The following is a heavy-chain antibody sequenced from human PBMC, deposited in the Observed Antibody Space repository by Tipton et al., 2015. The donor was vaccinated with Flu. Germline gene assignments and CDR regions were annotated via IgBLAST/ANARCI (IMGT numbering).Heavy chain of an antibody. CDR2: ISSSGSYL. CDR3: ARDPFLGTGDAFDV. Sequence: SLRLSCAASGFTFGPYSINWVRQAPGKGLEWVSSISSSGSYLYYADSVKGRFTISRDNAKRSVYLQMNSLRVEDTAVYYCARDPFLGTGDAFDVWGRGTMVTVSS. J-gene: IGHJ3*01. CDR1: GFTFGPYS. V-gene: IGHV3-21*01. D-gene: IGHD2/OR15-2a*01.